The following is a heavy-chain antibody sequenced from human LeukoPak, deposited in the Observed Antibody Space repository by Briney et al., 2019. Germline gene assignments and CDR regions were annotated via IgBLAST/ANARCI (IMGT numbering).Heavy chain of an antibody. J-gene: IGHJ4*02. V-gene: IGHV1-2*02. D-gene: IGHD1-26*01. Sequence: ASVKVSCKASGYTFTGYYMHWMRQAPGQGLEWMGWINPNSGGTNYAQKFQGRVTMTRDTSISTAYMELSRLRSDDTAVYYCARGVSGSYLLGFDYWGQGTLVTVSS. CDR3: ARGVSGSYLLGFDY. CDR2: INPNSGGT. CDR1: GYTFTGYY.